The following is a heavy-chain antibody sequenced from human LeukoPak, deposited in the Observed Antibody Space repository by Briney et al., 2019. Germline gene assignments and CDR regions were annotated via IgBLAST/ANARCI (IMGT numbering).Heavy chain of an antibody. Sequence: SETLSLTCTVSGGSINNYYWSWIRQPAGKGLEWIGRIYISGGTNYNPSLKSRVTMSVDTSKNQLSLKLSSVTAADTAVYYCARGQGVVPAAIGGYFDYWGQGTLVTVSS. J-gene: IGHJ4*02. D-gene: IGHD2-2*02. CDR2: IYISGGT. CDR1: GGSINNYY. CDR3: ARGQGVVPAAIGGYFDY. V-gene: IGHV4-4*07.